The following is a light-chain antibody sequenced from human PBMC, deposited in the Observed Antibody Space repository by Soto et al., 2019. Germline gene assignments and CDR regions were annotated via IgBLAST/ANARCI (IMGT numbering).Light chain of an antibody. CDR3: SSYTSSDTPSV. CDR1: SSDVGGFNY. V-gene: IGLV2-14*01. CDR2: VVS. J-gene: IGLJ1*01. Sequence: QSALTQPASVSGSPGQSITISCTGASSDVGGFNYVSWYQQHPDKAPKLIIYVVSNRPSGVSNRFSGSKSGNTASLTISGLQAEDEADYYCSSYTSSDTPSVFGTGTKVTVL.